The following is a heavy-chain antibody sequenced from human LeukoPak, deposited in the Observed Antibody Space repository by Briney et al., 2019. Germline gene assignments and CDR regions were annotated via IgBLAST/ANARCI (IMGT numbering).Heavy chain of an antibody. V-gene: IGHV3-48*03. D-gene: IGHD2/OR15-2a*01. CDR3: ARDLVIRLNY. Sequence: GGSLRLSCAASGFTFSSYEMNWVRQAPGKGLEWVSYISSSGNTIYYADSVKGRFTISRDNAKNSLYLQMNSLRAEDTAVYYCARDLVIRLNYWGQGTLVTVSS. J-gene: IGHJ4*02. CDR2: ISSSGNTI. CDR1: GFTFSSYE.